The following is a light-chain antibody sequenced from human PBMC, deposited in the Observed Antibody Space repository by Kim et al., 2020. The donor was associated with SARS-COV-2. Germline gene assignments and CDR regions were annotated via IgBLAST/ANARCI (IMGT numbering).Light chain of an antibody. J-gene: IGLJ3*02. V-gene: IGLV1-47*01. Sequence: GQRVTMSCSGSSSNIERNYVYWYQQRPGTAPKVLIYRSNQRPSGVPDRFSGSKSGTSASLAISGLRSEDEADYYCAAWDDSLSGRVFGGGTQLTVL. CDR3: AAWDDSLSGRV. CDR2: RSN. CDR1: SSNIERNY.